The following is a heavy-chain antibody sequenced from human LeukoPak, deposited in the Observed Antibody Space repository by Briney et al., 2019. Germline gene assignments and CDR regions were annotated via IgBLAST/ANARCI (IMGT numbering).Heavy chain of an antibody. D-gene: IGHD2-2*01. Sequence: ASVKVSCKASGYTFTSYDINWVRQATGQGLEWMGWMNPNSGNTGYAQKFQGRVTMTRNTSISTAYMELSSLRSEDTAVYYCARGRNLRNQLLSLNWFDPWGQGTLVPVSS. CDR3: ARGRNLRNQLLSLNWFDP. CDR1: GYTFTSYD. CDR2: MNPNSGNT. J-gene: IGHJ5*02. V-gene: IGHV1-8*01.